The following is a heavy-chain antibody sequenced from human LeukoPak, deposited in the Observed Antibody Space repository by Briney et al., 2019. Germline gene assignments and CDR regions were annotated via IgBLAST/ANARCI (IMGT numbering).Heavy chain of an antibody. V-gene: IGHV3-53*01. CDR1: GLTVSSNY. CDR3: AKDRNAWPTNFDS. CDR2: IYSGGTT. J-gene: IGHJ4*02. Sequence: GGSLRLSCAASGLTVSSNYMSGVREAPGRGLEWVSVIYSGGTTYYADSVKGRFSISRDNSKNTLYLRMNSLRAEDTAIYYCAKDRNAWPTNFDSWGQGTLVTVSA. D-gene: IGHD5-24*01.